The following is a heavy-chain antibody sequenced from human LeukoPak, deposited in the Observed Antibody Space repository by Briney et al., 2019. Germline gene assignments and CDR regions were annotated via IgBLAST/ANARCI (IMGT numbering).Heavy chain of an antibody. Sequence: SETLSLTCTVSGGSISSDCWSWSRQPPGQGLEWVGYGCDSGSTTYIHSLKSRVAISVDTSKNQFSLELSSVTAADTAVYYCARGGEWFGELYLDSWGQGTLVTVSS. D-gene: IGHD3-10*01. V-gene: IGHV4-59*01. J-gene: IGHJ4*02. CDR3: ARGGEWFGELYLDS. CDR2: GCDSGST. CDR1: GGSISSDC.